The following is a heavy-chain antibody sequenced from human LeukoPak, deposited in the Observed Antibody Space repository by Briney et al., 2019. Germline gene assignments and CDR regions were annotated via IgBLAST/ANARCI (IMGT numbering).Heavy chain of an antibody. CDR2: IIPILGIA. D-gene: IGHD6-6*01. Sequence: SVKVSCKASGGTFSSYTVSWVRQAPGQGLEWMGRIIPILGIANYAQKFQGRVTITADKSTSTAYMELSSLGSEDTAVYYCARDLSIAARNWFDPWGQGTLVTVSS. V-gene: IGHV1-69*04. CDR1: GGTFSSYT. CDR3: ARDLSIAARNWFDP. J-gene: IGHJ5*02.